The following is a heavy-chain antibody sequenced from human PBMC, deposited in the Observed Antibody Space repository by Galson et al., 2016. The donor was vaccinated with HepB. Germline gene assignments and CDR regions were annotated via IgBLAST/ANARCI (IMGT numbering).Heavy chain of an antibody. CDR1: GFTLDHYA. CDR3: ARAPQPYCSSTSCYAGYYHYYGMDV. D-gene: IGHD2-2*01. CDR2: ISWNSGSI. V-gene: IGHV3-9*01. J-gene: IGHJ6*02. Sequence: SLRLSCAASGFTLDHYAMHWVRQAPGKGLEWVSGISWNSGSIGYADSVKGRFTISRDNAKNSLYLQMNSLRVDDTAVYYCARAPQPYCSSTSCYAGYYHYYGMDVWGQGTTVTVSS.